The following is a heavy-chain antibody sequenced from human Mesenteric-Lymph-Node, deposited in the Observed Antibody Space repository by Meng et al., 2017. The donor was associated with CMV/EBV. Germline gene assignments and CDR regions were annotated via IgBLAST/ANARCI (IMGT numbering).Heavy chain of an antibody. J-gene: IGHJ6*02. CDR2: IIPIFGTA. CDR3: ARGVVDVVVPAAMAYYYYGMDV. Sequence: SVKVSCKASGGTFSSYAISWVRQAPGQGLEWMGGIIPIFGTANYAQKFQGRVTITTDESTSTAYMELSSLRSEDTAVYYCARGVVDVVVPAAMAYYYYGMDVWGQGTTVTVSS. V-gene: IGHV1-69*05. D-gene: IGHD2-2*01. CDR1: GGTFSSYA.